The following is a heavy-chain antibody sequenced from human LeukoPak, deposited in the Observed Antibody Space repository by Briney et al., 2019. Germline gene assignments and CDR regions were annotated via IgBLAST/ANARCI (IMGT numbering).Heavy chain of an antibody. CDR3: ARDSSGWYHWFDP. V-gene: IGHV4-59*01. Sequence: SETLSLTCTVSGGSISSYYWSWTRQPPGEGREWIGYIYYSGSTNYHTSLKSRVTISVDTSKNQFSLKLTSVTAADTAVYYCARDSSGWYHWFDPWGQGTLVTVSS. D-gene: IGHD6-19*01. CDR2: IYYSGST. CDR1: GGSISSYY. J-gene: IGHJ5*02.